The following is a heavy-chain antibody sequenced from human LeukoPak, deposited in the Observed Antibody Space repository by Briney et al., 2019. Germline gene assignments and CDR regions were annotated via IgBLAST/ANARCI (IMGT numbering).Heavy chain of an antibody. CDR1: GFTFSSYS. D-gene: IGHD3-22*01. J-gene: IGHJ3*02. CDR2: ISSSSSTI. CDR3: ARDRDYYDSSGLLYGAFDI. V-gene: IGHV3-48*04. Sequence: GGSLRLSCAASGFTFSSYSMNWVRQAPGKGLEWVSYISSSSSTIYYADSVKGRFTISRDNAKNSLYLQMNSLRAEDTAVYYCARDRDYYDSSGLLYGAFDIWGQGTMVTVSS.